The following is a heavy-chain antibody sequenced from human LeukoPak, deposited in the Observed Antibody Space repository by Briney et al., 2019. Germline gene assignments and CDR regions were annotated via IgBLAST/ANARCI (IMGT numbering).Heavy chain of an antibody. CDR3: ARAGRYYDSSGYDY. Sequence: SETLSLTCSVSGGSVRSYSWSWIRQPPGKGLEWIGYIYHSGSTYYNPSLKSRVTISVDRSKNQFSLKLSSVTAADTAVYYCARAGRYYDSSGYDYWGQGTLVTVSS. CDR2: IYHSGST. CDR1: GGSVRSYS. V-gene: IGHV4-30-2*01. D-gene: IGHD3-22*01. J-gene: IGHJ4*02.